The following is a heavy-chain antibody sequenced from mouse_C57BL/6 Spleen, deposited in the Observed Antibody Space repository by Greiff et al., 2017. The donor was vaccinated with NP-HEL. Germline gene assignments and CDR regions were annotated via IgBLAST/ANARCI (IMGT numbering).Heavy chain of an antibody. CDR2: IYPGSGNT. CDR1: GYSFTSYY. D-gene: IGHD3-2*02. CDR3: ARFGRQLRTMDY. V-gene: IGHV1-66*01. Sequence: VQLQQSGPELVKPGASVKISCKASGYSFTSYYIHWVKQRPGPGLEWLGWIYPGSGNTKYNEKFKGKATLTADTSSSTAYMQLSSLTSKDSADYYVARFGRQLRTMDYWGQGTSVTVSS. J-gene: IGHJ4*01.